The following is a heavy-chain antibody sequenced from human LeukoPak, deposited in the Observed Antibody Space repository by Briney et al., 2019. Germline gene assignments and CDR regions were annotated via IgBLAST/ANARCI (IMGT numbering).Heavy chain of an antibody. CDR1: GGTFSSYA. CDR2: IIPILGIA. D-gene: IGHD2-15*01. CDR3: ARQGLGYCSGGSCYMHWFDP. V-gene: IGHV1-69*04. Sequence: GSSVKVSCKASGGTFSSYAISWVRQAPGQGLEWMGRIIPILGIANYAQKFQGRVTITADKSTSTAYMELSSLRSEDTAVYYCARQGLGYCSGGSCYMHWFDPWGQGTLVTVSS. J-gene: IGHJ5*02.